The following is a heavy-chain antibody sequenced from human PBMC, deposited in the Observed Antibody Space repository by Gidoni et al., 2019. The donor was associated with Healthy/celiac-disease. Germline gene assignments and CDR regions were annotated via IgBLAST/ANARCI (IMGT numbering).Heavy chain of an antibody. J-gene: IGHJ4*02. CDR1: GFTFSSSG. CDR3: AKGLAAAGYSFRDY. CDR2: ISYDGSNK. V-gene: IGHV3-30*18. D-gene: IGHD6-13*01. Sequence: VQLVESGGGVVKPGRSLRLSCAASGFTFSSSGMHWVRQAPGKGLEWVAVISYDGSNKYYADSGKGRFTISRDNSKNTLYLQMNSLRAEDTALYYCAKGLAAAGYSFRDYWGQGTLVTVSS.